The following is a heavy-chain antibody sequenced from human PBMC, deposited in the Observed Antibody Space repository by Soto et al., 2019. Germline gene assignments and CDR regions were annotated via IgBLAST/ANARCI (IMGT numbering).Heavy chain of an antibody. CDR2: IIPIFGTA. CDR1: GGTFSSYA. CDR3: ARADGSGSYYVDY. D-gene: IGHD3-10*01. J-gene: IGHJ4*02. V-gene: IGHV1-69*13. Sequence: XVKVSCKASGGTFSSYAISWERQAPGQGLEWMGGIIPIFGTANYAQKFQGRVTITADESTSTAYMELSSLRSEDTAVYYCARADGSGSYYVDYWGQGTLVTVSS.